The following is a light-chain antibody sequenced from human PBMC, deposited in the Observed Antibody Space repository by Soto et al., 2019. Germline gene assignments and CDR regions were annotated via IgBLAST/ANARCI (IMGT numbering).Light chain of an antibody. CDR1: SSNIGAGFD. CDR3: QSYDNSLSGNYV. V-gene: IGLV1-40*03. CDR2: GTR. J-gene: IGLJ1*01. Sequence: QAVVTQPPSVSGAPGQRVTISCTGKSSNIGAGFDAHWYQQVPGTAPKLLIYGTRNRPSGVPHRFSGSKSGASASLAITGLQAEDEAEYYCQSYDNSLSGNYVFGSGTKLTVL.